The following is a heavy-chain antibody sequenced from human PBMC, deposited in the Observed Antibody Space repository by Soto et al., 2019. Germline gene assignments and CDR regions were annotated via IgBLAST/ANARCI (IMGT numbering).Heavy chain of an antibody. CDR3: ARVGDYYGSGSYEDY. J-gene: IGHJ4*02. D-gene: IGHD3-10*01. CDR1: GYTFSNYG. Sequence: QVQLEQSGAEVKKPGASVKVSCKASGYTFSNYGISRVRQAPGQGPEWMGWFSPYNGNANYVQKFQGRVTMTTDTSTSTAYMELRSLRSDDTAVYYCARVGDYYGSGSYEDYWGQGTLVTVSS. V-gene: IGHV1-18*01. CDR2: FSPYNGNA.